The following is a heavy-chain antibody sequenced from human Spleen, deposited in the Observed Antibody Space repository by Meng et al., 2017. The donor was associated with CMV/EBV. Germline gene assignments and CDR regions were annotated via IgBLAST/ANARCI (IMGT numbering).Heavy chain of an antibody. V-gene: IGHV4-39*01. CDR3: ARLPMVRGAFDY. CDR1: GGSISSSSYY. CDR2: IYYGGST. J-gene: IGHJ4*02. D-gene: IGHD3-10*01. Sequence: SETLSLTCTVSGGSISSSSYYWGWIRQPPGKGLAWIGSIYYGGSTYYYPSLKSRVTISIDTSKNQFSLKLSSVTAADTAVYFCARLPMVRGAFDYWGQGTLVTVSS.